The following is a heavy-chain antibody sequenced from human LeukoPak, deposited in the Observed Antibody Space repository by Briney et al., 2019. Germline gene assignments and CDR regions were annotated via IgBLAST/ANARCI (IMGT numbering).Heavy chain of an antibody. J-gene: IGHJ4*02. CDR1: GFTFSSYG. CDR2: IWYDGSNK. D-gene: IGHD3-22*01. V-gene: IGHV3-33*01. CDR3: ARDGSSGYYVFDY. Sequence: PGGSLRLSCAASGFTFSSYGMHWVRQAPAKGLEWVAVIWYDGSNKYYADSVKGRFTISRDNSKNTLYLQMNSLRAEDTAVYYCARDGSSGYYVFDYWGQGTLVTVSS.